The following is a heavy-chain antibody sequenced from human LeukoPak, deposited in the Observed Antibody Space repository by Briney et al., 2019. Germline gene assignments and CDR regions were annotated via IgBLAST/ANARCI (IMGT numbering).Heavy chain of an antibody. CDR2: ISSTSDYI. CDR1: GYTFSHYS. Sequence: GGSLRLSCAASGYTFSHYSVKWVRQAPGKGLEWVSSISSTSDYIYYADSVKGRFAISRDNTTSSLYLQMNSLRAVATAVYYCVSGNDPDSTWENYRLDAFDIWGQGTTVIVSS. CDR3: VSGNDPDSTWENYRLDAFDI. V-gene: IGHV3-21*01. J-gene: IGHJ3*02. D-gene: IGHD3-16*02.